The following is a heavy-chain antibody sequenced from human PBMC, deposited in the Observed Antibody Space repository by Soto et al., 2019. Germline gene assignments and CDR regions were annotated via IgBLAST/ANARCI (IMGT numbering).Heavy chain of an antibody. CDR1: AFTFTKYA. V-gene: IGHV3-23*01. CDR2: ISGCGGST. CDR3: AKNRPSPASPDPRDMGMAAY. J-gene: IGHJ4*02. D-gene: IGHD2-15*01. Sequence: EVQLLESGGGFVQPGGSLSLSCAASAFTFTKYAMTWVRQAPGKWLECVSAISGCGGSTYYADSVKGRFIISRDNSKNTLYLQLNSLRAEDTAVYYGAKNRPSPASPDPRDMGMAAYWGQGTLVTVSS.